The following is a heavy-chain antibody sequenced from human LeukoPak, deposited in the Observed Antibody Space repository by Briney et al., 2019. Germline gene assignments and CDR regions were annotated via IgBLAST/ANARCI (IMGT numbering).Heavy chain of an antibody. CDR1: GGSISSYY. CDR2: IYCSGST. V-gene: IGHV4-59*01. Sequence: SETLSLTCTVSGGSISSYYWSWIRQPPGKGLEWIGYIYCSGSTNYNPSLKSRVTISVDTSKNQFSLKLSSVTAADTAVYYCASGYYYFDYWGQGTLVTVSS. J-gene: IGHJ4*02. D-gene: IGHD3-22*01. CDR3: ASGYYYFDY.